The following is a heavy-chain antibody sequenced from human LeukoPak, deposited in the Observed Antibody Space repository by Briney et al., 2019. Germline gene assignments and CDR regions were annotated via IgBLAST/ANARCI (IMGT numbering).Heavy chain of an antibody. J-gene: IGHJ5*02. V-gene: IGHV1-69*06. CDR2: IIPIFGTA. CDR1: GGTFSSYA. D-gene: IGHD2-15*01. CDR3: ARAVAATNEVWFDP. Sequence: GASVKVSCKASGGTFSSYAISWVRQAPGQGLEWMGGIIPIFGTANYAQKFQGRVTITADKSTSTAYMELSSLRSEDTAVYYCARAVAATNEVWFDPWGQGTLVTVSS.